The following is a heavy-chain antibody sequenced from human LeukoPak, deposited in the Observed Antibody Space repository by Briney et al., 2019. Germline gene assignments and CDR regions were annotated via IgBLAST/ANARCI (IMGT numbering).Heavy chain of an antibody. CDR3: ARDSRPRYSSSRGGDY. CDR2: IYSGGST. CDR1: GFTVSSNY. Sequence: PGGSLRLSCAASGFTVSSNYMSWVRQAPGKGLEWVSVIYSGGSTYYADSVKGRFTISRDNSKNTLYLQMNSLRAEDTAVYYCARDSRPRYSSSRGGDYWGQGTLVTVSS. D-gene: IGHD6-6*01. V-gene: IGHV3-66*02. J-gene: IGHJ4*02.